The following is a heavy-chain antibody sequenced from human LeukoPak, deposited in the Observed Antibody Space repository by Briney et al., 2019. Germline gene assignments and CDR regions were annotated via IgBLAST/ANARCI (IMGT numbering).Heavy chain of an antibody. D-gene: IGHD3-3*01. CDR3: ARRYYDFWSVPGTFDI. Sequence: PGGSLRLSCAASGFTFSSYWMSWVRQAPGKGLEWVANIKQDGSEKYYVDSVKGRFTISRDNAKNSLYLQMNSLRAEDTAVYYCARRYYDFWSVPGTFDIWGQGTMVTVSS. V-gene: IGHV3-7*01. CDR1: GFTFSSYW. J-gene: IGHJ3*02. CDR2: IKQDGSEK.